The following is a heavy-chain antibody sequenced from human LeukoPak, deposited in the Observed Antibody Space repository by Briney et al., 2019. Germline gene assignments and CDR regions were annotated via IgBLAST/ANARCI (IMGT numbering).Heavy chain of an antibody. CDR2: ISGSGGST. V-gene: IGHV3-23*01. Sequence: PGGSLRLSCAASGFTFSSYGMSWVRQAPGKGLEWVSAISGSGGSTYYADSVKGRFTISRDNSKNTLYLQMNSLRAEDTAVYYCAKPGEVATTYFDYWGQGTLVTVSS. D-gene: IGHD5-12*01. CDR1: GFTFSSYG. CDR3: AKPGEVATTYFDY. J-gene: IGHJ4*02.